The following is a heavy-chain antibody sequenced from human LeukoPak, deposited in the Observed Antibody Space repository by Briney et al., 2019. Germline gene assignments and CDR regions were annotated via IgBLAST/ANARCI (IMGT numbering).Heavy chain of an antibody. CDR1: GFTFSSYA. CDR2: ISGSGGST. V-gene: IGHV3-23*01. Sequence: GGSLRLSCAASGFTFSSYAMSWVRQAPGKGLEWVSAISGSGGSTYYADSVKGRFTISRDNSKNTLYLQMNSLRAEDTAVYYCAKSLRYFDWSDAFDIWGQGTMVTVPS. CDR3: AKSLRYFDWSDAFDI. J-gene: IGHJ3*02. D-gene: IGHD3-9*01.